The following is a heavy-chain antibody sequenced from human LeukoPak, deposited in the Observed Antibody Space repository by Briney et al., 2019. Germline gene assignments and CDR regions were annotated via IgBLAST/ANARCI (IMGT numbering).Heavy chain of an antibody. D-gene: IGHD1-26*01. J-gene: IGHJ4*02. Sequence: GGSLRLSCAASGFTFDDYAMHWVRQAPGKGLEWVSGISWNSGSIGYADSVKGRFTISRDNAKNSLYLQMNSLRAEDTALYYCAKGYSGNYWGIDYWGQGTLVTVSS. CDR1: GFTFDDYA. CDR3: AKGYSGNYWGIDY. V-gene: IGHV3-9*01. CDR2: ISWNSGSI.